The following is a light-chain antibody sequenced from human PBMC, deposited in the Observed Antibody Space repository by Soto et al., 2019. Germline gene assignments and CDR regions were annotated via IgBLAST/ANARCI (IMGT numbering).Light chain of an antibody. J-gene: IGKJ2*01. CDR2: AAS. CDR3: QQYHGIPYS. Sequence: DIQMTQSPPSLSASVGDRVTITCRASQTISSYLNWYQQKPGKAPKLLIYAASTLQSGVPSRFSGSGSGTDFTLTISSLQPEDVATYYCQQYHGIPYSFGQGTKLE. V-gene: IGKV1-39*01. CDR1: QTISSY.